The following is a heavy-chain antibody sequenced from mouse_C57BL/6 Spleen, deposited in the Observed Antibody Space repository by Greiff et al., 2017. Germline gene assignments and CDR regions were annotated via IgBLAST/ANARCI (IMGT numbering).Heavy chain of an antibody. V-gene: IGHV5-17*01. CDR2: SSSGSSTI. J-gene: IGHJ4*01. D-gene: IGHD1-1*01. Sequence: EVQRVESGGGLVKPGGSLKLSCAASGFTFSDYGMHWVRQAPEKGLEWVAYSSSGSSTIYYADTVKGRFTISRDNAKNTLFLQMTSLRSEDTAMYYCARRDYGSSYAMDYWGQGTSVTVSS. CDR1: GFTFSDYG. CDR3: ARRDYGSSYAMDY.